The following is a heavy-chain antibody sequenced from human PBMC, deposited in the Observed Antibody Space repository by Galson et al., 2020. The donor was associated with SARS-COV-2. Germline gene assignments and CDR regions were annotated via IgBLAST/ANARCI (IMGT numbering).Heavy chain of an antibody. CDR1: GYTFTNYD. J-gene: IGHJ5*02. CDR3: ARVWERGFSYGNWFDP. V-gene: IGHV1-8*01. D-gene: IGHD5-18*01. Sequence: ASVKVSCKASGYTFTNYDINWVRQATGQGLEWKGWMNPKTGNTGYVQKFQGRVTMTRDTSRSTAYMELTSLKSEDTAIYYCARVWERGFSYGNWFDPWGQGTLVTVSS. CDR2: MNPKTGNT.